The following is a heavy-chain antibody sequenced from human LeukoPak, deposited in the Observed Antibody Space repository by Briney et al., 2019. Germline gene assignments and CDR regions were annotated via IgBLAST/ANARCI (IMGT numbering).Heavy chain of an antibody. Sequence: PGGSLRLSCAASGFTFSDYYMSWIRQAPGKGLEWVSYISSSGSTIYYADSVKGRFTISRDNAKNSLYPQMNSLRAEDTAVYYCARIGYSSSWYVTGTPDYWGQGTLVTVSS. CDR3: ARIGYSSSWYVTGTPDY. D-gene: IGHD6-13*01. V-gene: IGHV3-11*04. J-gene: IGHJ4*02. CDR1: GFTFSDYY. CDR2: ISSSGSTI.